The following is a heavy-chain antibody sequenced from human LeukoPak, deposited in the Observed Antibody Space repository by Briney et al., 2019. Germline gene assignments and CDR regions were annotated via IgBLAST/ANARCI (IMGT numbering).Heavy chain of an antibody. CDR3: ARGYSHNSGGWLDP. CDR2: LTDSGDAT. D-gene: IGHD5-12*01. V-gene: IGHV3-23*01. CDR1: GFTFSHYA. Sequence: SGGSLRLSCAVSGFTFSHYAMSWVRQAPGTGLEWVGSLTDSGDATYYADSVKGRLTISRGNSNSTLYLHISGLRDEDTAVYYCARGYSHNSGGWLDPWGQGTLVTVSS. J-gene: IGHJ5*02.